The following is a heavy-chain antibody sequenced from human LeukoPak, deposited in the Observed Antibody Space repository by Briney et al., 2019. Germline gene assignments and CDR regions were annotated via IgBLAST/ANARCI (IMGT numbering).Heavy chain of an antibody. CDR3: AKGSQPLSYYYYMDV. Sequence: GGSLRLSCTVSGFTVSSNPMSWVRQAPGKGLEWVSAISGSGGSTYYADSVKGRFTISRDNSKNTLYLQMNSLRAEDTAVYYCAKGSQPLSYYYYMDVWGKGTTVTISS. CDR1: GFTVSSNP. J-gene: IGHJ6*03. D-gene: IGHD3-10*01. CDR2: ISGSGGST. V-gene: IGHV3-23*01.